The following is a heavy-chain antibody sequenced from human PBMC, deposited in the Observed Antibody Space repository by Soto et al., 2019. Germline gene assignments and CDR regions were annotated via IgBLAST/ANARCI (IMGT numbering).Heavy chain of an antibody. J-gene: IGHJ6*02. Sequence: QVQLVQSGAEVKKPGSSVKVSCKASGGTFSSYAISWVRQAPGQGLEWMGGIIPIFGTANYAQKFQGRVTITADESTSTAYMELSSLRSEDTAVYYCARDRRRGYSYGSYYYCGMDVWGQGTTVTVSS. V-gene: IGHV1-69*01. D-gene: IGHD5-18*01. CDR1: GGTFSSYA. CDR3: ARDRRRGYSYGSYYYCGMDV. CDR2: IIPIFGTA.